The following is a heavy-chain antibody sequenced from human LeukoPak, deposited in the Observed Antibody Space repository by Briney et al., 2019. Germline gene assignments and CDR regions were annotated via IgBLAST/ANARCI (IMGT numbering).Heavy chain of an antibody. CDR2: ISAYNCYT. CDR1: GYTFTSYG. CDR3: ARGGERITIFGVVITHNNY. Sequence: ASVNVSCKASGYTFTSYGISWVRQAPGQGLEWMVWISAYNCYTNYAQKLQGRVTMTTNTSTSTAYMVLRRLRSDDTAVYYWARGGERITIFGVVITHNNYWGQGTLVTVYS. V-gene: IGHV1-18*04. J-gene: IGHJ4*02. D-gene: IGHD3-3*01.